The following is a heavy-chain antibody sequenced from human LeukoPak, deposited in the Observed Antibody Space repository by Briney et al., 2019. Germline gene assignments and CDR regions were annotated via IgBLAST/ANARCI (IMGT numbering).Heavy chain of an antibody. D-gene: IGHD6-6*01. CDR2: MNPNSGNT. J-gene: IGHJ5*02. V-gene: IGHV1-8*01. Sequence: ASVKVSCKASGYTFTSYDINWVRQATGQGLEWMGWMNPNSGNTGYAQKFQGRVTMTRNTSISTAYMELSSLRSEDTAVYYCAKDPIAARRGDWFDPWGQGTLVTVSS. CDR3: AKDPIAARRGDWFDP. CDR1: GYTFTSYD.